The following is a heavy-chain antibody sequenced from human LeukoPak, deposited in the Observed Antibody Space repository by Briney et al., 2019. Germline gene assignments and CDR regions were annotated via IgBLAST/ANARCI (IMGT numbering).Heavy chain of an antibody. CDR3: AKAGYSSGWGAPGLRWFDP. V-gene: IGHV3-23*01. J-gene: IGHJ5*02. Sequence: PGGSLRLSCAASGFTFSSYAMSWVRQAPGKGLERVSAISGSGGSTYYADSVKGRFTISRDNSKNTLYLQMNSLRAEDTAVYYCAKAGYSSGWGAPGLRWFDPWGQGTLVTVSS. CDR2: ISGSGGST. D-gene: IGHD6-19*01. CDR1: GFTFSSYA.